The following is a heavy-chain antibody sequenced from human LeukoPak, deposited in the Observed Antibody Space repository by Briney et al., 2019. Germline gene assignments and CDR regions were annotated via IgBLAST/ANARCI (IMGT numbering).Heavy chain of an antibody. Sequence: GGSLRLSCVGSGFGLSSYHLSWVRQIPGKGLEWLSVVTANSDNIYYADSVKGRFTISRDNSKDTLYLQMNGLRAEDSALYYCANLQKGNYKANFWGQGTLVTVSS. CDR2: VTANSDNI. D-gene: IGHD3-10*01. CDR1: GFGLSSYH. V-gene: IGHV3-23*01. J-gene: IGHJ4*02. CDR3: ANLQKGNYKANF.